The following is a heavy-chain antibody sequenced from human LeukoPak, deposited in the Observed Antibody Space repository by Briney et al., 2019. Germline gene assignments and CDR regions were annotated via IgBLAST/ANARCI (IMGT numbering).Heavy chain of an antibody. V-gene: IGHV4-39*07. CDR3: ARESSQELLSRQFDY. Sequence: SETLSLTCTVSGGSISSSSYYWDWIRQPPGKGLEWIGSIYYSGSTYYNPSLKSRVIISVDTSKNQFSLKLSSVTAADTAVYYCARESSQELLSRQFDYWGQGTLVTVSS. CDR2: IYYSGST. J-gene: IGHJ4*02. CDR1: GGSISSSSYY. D-gene: IGHD1-26*01.